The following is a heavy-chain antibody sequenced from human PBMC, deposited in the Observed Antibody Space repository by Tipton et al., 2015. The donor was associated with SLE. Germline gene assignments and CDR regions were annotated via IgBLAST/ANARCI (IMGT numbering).Heavy chain of an antibody. CDR3: ASAQDGYNYYYFDF. CDR2: IYTNENT. D-gene: IGHD5-24*01. V-gene: IGHV4-4*07. J-gene: IGHJ4*02. Sequence: TLSLTCTVSGGSISSYYWSWIRQPAGGGLEWIGRIYTNENTNYNPSLKSRVTMSVDTSKNQFSLKLSSVTAADTAVYYCASAQDGYNYYYFDFWGQGTLVTVSS. CDR1: GGSISSYY.